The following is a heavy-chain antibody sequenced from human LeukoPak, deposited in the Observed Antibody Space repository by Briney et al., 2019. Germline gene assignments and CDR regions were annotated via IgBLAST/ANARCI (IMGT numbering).Heavy chain of an antibody. Sequence: APVKVSCKVSGYTLTELSMHWVRQAPGKGLEWMGGFDPEDGETIYAQKFQGRVTMTEDTSTDTAYMELSSLRSEDTAVYYCATSSSSWYSLQYFDYWGQGTLVTVSS. J-gene: IGHJ4*02. CDR2: FDPEDGET. D-gene: IGHD6-13*01. V-gene: IGHV1-24*01. CDR3: ATSSSSWYSLQYFDY. CDR1: GYTLTELS.